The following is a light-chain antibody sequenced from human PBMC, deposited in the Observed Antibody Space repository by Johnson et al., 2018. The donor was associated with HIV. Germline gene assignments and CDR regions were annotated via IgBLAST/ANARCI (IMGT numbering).Light chain of an antibody. CDR3: GTWDSSLSAYV. CDR1: SSNIGNNY. V-gene: IGLV1-51*01. CDR2: DNN. Sequence: VLTQPPSVSATPGQKVTISCSGSSSNIGNNYVSWYQQLQGTAPKLLIYDNNKRPSGIPDRFSGSKSGTSATLGITGLQTGDEADYYCGTWDSSLSAYVFGTGTKVTVL. J-gene: IGLJ1*01.